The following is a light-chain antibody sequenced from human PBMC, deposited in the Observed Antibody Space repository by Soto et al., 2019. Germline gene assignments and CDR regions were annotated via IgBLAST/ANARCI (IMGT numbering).Light chain of an antibody. Sequence: ILMTQSPATLSVSPGERATLSCRASQSVSNNLAWYQQKPGQAPRLLIYDASTRATGIPARFSGSGSGTELTLTISGLQSEDFAVYCCQQYNNWPPWTFGQGTKVELK. CDR3: QQYNNWPPWT. CDR1: QSVSNN. CDR2: DAS. V-gene: IGKV3-15*01. J-gene: IGKJ1*01.